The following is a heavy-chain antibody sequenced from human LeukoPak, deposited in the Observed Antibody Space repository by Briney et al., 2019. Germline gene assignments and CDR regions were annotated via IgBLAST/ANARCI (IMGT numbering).Heavy chain of an antibody. D-gene: IGHD1-26*01. J-gene: IGHJ4*02. CDR1: GFTFSSSA. CDR3: TKSSGNYYVSYFDY. Sequence: PGGSLRLSCAASGFTFSSSAMSWVRQAPGKGLEWVSSISGSGSGGSTYYADSVKGRFTISRDNSKNTLYLQMNSLRAEDTAVYYCTKSSGNYYVSYFDYWGQGTLVTVSS. CDR2: ISGSGSGGST. V-gene: IGHV3-23*01.